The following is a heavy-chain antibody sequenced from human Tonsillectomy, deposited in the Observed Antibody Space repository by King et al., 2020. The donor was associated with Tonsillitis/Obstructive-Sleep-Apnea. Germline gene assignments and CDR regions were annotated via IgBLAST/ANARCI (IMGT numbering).Heavy chain of an antibody. Sequence: QVQLQQWGAGLLKPSETLSLTCAVYGGSFTGYYWSWIRQPPGKGLEWIGEINHSGSTNYNPSLKSRVTLSVDTSKNQFSLELSSVTAADTAVYFCARFGAGSRGNDYWGQGTLVTVSS. CDR1: GGSFTGYY. CDR2: INHSGST. V-gene: IGHV4-34*01. D-gene: IGHD3-10*01. J-gene: IGHJ4*02. CDR3: ARFGAGSRGNDY.